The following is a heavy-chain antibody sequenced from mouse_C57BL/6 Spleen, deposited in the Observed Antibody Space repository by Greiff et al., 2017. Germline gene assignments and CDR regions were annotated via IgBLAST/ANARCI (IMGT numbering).Heavy chain of an antibody. CDR1: GYSFTDYN. CDR2: INPNYGTT. CDR3: AIPIYYGYDYYAMDY. J-gene: IGHJ4*01. Sequence: VQLKQSGPELVKPGASVKISCKASGYSFTDYNMNWVKQSNGKSLEWIGVINPNYGTTSYNQKFKGKATLTVDQSSSTAYMQLNSLTSEDSAVYYCAIPIYYGYDYYAMDYWGQGTSVTVSS. V-gene: IGHV1-39*01. D-gene: IGHD2-2*01.